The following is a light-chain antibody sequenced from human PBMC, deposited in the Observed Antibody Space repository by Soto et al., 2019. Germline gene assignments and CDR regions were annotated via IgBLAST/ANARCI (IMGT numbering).Light chain of an antibody. CDR1: QDMSNY. J-gene: IGKJ2*01. Sequence: DIQMTQSPSSLSASVGDRVTITCQASQDMSNYLNWYQQKPGKATKLLIYDASNLETGVPSRFSGSGSGTDFTFTISSLQPEDIATYYCQQYDNLPYTFGQGTKLEIK. CDR2: DAS. V-gene: IGKV1-33*01. CDR3: QQYDNLPYT.